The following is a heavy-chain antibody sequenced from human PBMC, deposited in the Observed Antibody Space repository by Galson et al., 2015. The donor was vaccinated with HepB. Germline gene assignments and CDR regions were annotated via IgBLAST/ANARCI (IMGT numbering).Heavy chain of an antibody. CDR1: GFTFSTYA. J-gene: IGHJ4*02. D-gene: IGHD6-13*01. V-gene: IGHV3-23*01. CDR2: FGWGSAST. CDR3: AKNGGQQLVPRPLGFDG. Sequence: PRLSCAASGFTFSTYAMSWVRQAPGKGLEWVSAFGWGSASTYYADSVKGRFTISRDNSKNTLYLQMNSLRVEDTALYYCAKNGGQQLVPRPLGFDGWGQGTLVTVSS.